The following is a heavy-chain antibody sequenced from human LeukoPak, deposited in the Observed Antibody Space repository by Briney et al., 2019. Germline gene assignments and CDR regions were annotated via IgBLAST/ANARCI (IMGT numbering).Heavy chain of an antibody. CDR3: ARHMGSNCVTGSQNWFDP. CDR2: IYYSGST. CDR1: GGSISSSRYY. J-gene: IGHJ5*02. Sequence: SETLSLTCTVSGGSISSSRYYWGWIRQPPGTGLEWIGSIYYSGSTYYNPSLKSRVTISVDTSKNQFSLKLSSETAADTAVYYCARHMGSNCVTGSQNWFDPWGQGTLVTVSS. D-gene: IGHD4-11*01. V-gene: IGHV4-39*01.